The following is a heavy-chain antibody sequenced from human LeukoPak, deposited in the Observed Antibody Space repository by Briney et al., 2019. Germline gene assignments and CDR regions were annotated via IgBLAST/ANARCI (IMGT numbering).Heavy chain of an antibody. CDR2: IYISGSA. Sequence: SDTLSLTCTVSGGTISHYSWSWIRQPAGQGLEWIGRIYISGSANYNPSLKSRATMSVDTSKNQLPLKLSSVTAGNTAVYYWGRGGWGPAPYYSYGVDVWGQGTTVTVSS. CDR1: GGTISHYS. V-gene: IGHV4-4*07. D-gene: IGHD3-16*01. CDR3: GRGGWGPAPYYSYGVDV. J-gene: IGHJ6*02.